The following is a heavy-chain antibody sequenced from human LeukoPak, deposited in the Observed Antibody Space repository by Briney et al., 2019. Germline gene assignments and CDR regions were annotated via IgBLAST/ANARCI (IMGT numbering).Heavy chain of an antibody. CDR1: GGSISSYY. D-gene: IGHD3-22*01. Sequence: PSETLSLTCTVSGGSISSYYWSWIRQPPGKGLEWIAYIYTSGSTNYNPSLKSRVTISVDTSKNQFSLKLSSVTAADTAVYYCASHYYDSSGYEFGYWGQGTLVTVSS. J-gene: IGHJ4*02. CDR2: IYTSGST. V-gene: IGHV4-4*09. CDR3: ASHYYDSSGYEFGY.